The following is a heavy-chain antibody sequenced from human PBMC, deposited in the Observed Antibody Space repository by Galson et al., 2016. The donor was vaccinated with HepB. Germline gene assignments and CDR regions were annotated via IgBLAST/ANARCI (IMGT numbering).Heavy chain of an antibody. CDR1: GFTFSSYS. Sequence: LRLSCAASGFTFSSYSMNWVRQAPGKGLEWVSSISSSSSYIYYADSAKGRFTISRDNAKNSLYLQMNSLRAEDTAVYYCAGGDIVGAIFDYWGQGTLVTVSS. J-gene: IGHJ4*02. V-gene: IGHV3-21*01. CDR3: AGGDIVGAIFDY. CDR2: ISSSSSYI. D-gene: IGHD1-26*01.